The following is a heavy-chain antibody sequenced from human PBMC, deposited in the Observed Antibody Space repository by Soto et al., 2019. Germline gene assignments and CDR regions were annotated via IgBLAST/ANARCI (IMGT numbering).Heavy chain of an antibody. J-gene: IGHJ6*02. Sequence: GGSLRLSCAASRFTFRNYGMSWVRQGPGKGLEWVSGISPTGEQRFYVDSVKGRFFISRDNSQNTLSLEMSNLRADDTAVYYCAKRYGSGSYRDFNSYYGMDIWGQGTSVTV. CDR2: ISPTGEQR. CDR1: RFTFRNYG. CDR3: AKRYGSGSYRDFNSYYGMDI. D-gene: IGHD3-10*01. V-gene: IGHV3-23*01.